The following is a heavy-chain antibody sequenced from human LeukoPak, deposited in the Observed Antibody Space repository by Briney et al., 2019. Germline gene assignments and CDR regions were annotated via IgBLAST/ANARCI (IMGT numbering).Heavy chain of an antibody. CDR3: ARDKYCSGGSCSPAAIDY. CDR1: GFTFSSYA. J-gene: IGHJ4*02. Sequence: GGSLRLSCAASGFTFSSYAMSWVRQAPGKGLEWVSAISGSSSSTYYADSVKGRFTVSRDNSKNTLYLQMNSLRAEDTAVYYCARDKYCSGGSCSPAAIDYWGQGTLVTVSS. V-gene: IGHV3-23*01. CDR2: ISGSSSST. D-gene: IGHD2-15*01.